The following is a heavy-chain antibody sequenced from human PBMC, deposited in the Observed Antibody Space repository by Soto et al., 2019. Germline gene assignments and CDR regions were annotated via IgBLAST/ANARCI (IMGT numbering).Heavy chain of an antibody. CDR1: GYTFTGYY. D-gene: IGHD6-6*01. J-gene: IGHJ4*02. V-gene: IGHV1-2*02. CDR3: ARAEVAARPPYFDY. CDR2: INPNSGGT. Sequence: ASVKVSCKASGYTFTGYYMYWVRQAPGQGLEWMGWINPNSGGTNYAQKFQGRVTMTRDTSISTAYMELSRLRSDDTAVYYCARAEVAARPPYFDYWGQGTLVTVSS.